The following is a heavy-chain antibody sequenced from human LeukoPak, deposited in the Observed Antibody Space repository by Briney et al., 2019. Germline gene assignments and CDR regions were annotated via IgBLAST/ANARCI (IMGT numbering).Heavy chain of an antibody. CDR3: AKDTASSWWYFDL. CDR2: IGGSGSTT. D-gene: IGHD5-18*01. Sequence: GGSLRLSCAASGFTFSSYAMSWVRQAPGRGLEWVSAIGGSGSTTYYADSVKGRFTISRDNSKNTLYLQMNSLRAEDTAVYYCAKDTASSWWYFDLWGRGTLVTVSS. V-gene: IGHV3-23*01. CDR1: GFTFSSYA. J-gene: IGHJ2*01.